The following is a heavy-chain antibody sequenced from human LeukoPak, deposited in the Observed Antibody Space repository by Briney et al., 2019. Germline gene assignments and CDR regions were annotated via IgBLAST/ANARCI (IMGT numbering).Heavy chain of an antibody. J-gene: IGHJ4*02. CDR3: AMSHDYYDSSGYYYFDY. CDR1: GYTFTGYY. V-gene: IGHV1-2*02. D-gene: IGHD3-22*01. CDR2: INPNNGGT. Sequence: ASVKVSCKASGYTFTGYYMHWVRQATGQGLEWMGWINPNNGGTNYAQKFQGRVTMTRDTSISTAYMELSRLRSDDTAVYYCAMSHDYYDSSGYYYFDYWGQGTLVTVSS.